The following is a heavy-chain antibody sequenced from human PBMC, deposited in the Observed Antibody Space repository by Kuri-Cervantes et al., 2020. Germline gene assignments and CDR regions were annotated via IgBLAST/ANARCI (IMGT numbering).Heavy chain of an antibody. CDR1: GFTFSSYS. J-gene: IGHJ3*02. D-gene: IGHD2-2*02. Sequence: ETLSLTCAASGFTFSSYSMNWVRQAPGKGLEWVSSISSSSYIYYADSVKGRFTISRDDAKSSLYLQMNSLRAEDTAVYYCARDEYCSGTKCYTAFDIWGQGTMVTVSS. V-gene: IGHV3-21*01. CDR3: ARDEYCSGTKCYTAFDI. CDR2: ISSSSYI.